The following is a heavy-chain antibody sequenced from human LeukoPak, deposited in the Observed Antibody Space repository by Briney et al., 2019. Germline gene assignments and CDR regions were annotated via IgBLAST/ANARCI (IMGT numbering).Heavy chain of an antibody. CDR3: ARDDVEMATIAAVDY. CDR1: GYTFTGHY. J-gene: IGHJ4*02. CDR2: INPNSGGT. D-gene: IGHD5-24*01. Sequence: ASVKVSCKASGYTFTGHYMHWVRQAPGQGLEWMGWINPNSGGTNYAQKFQGRVTMIRDTSISTAYMELSRLRSDDTAVYYCARDDVEMATIAAVDYWGQGTLVTVSS. V-gene: IGHV1-2*02.